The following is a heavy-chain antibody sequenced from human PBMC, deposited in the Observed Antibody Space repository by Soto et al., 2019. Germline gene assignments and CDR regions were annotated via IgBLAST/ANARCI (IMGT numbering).Heavy chain of an antibody. V-gene: IGHV1-69*18. CDR2: IIPLFGTT. CDR1: GGTFSTYT. J-gene: IGHJ3*01. Sequence: QVHLVQSGAEVRKPGSSVKVSCKTSGGTFSTYTIYWVRQAPGQELEWMGRIIPLFGTTRYAQNFQDRVTITAEESTSTTYMELSSLRAEDTALYYCARRLDDRADEGFDVWGEGTAVTVSA. D-gene: IGHD3-16*01. CDR3: ARRLDDRADEGFDV.